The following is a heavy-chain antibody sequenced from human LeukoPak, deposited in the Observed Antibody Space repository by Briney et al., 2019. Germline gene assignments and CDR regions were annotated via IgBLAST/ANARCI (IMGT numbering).Heavy chain of an antibody. CDR2: IYYSGST. V-gene: IGHV4-59*11. D-gene: IGHD1-26*01. CDR1: GGSITIHY. CDR3: ARASGSYYEASFDY. Sequence: SETLSLTCTVSGGSITIHYWSWIRQPPGKGLEWIGYIYYSGSTNYNPSLKSRVTISVDTSKNQFSLKLSSVTAADTAVYYCARASGSYYEASFDYWGQGTLVTVSS. J-gene: IGHJ4*02.